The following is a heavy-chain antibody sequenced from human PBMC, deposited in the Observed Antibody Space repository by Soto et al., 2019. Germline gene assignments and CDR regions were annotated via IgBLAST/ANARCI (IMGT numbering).Heavy chain of an antibody. CDR2: IYYSGST. Sequence: SETLPLTCTVSGGSISSGDYYWSWIRQPPGKGLEWIGYIYYSGSTYYNPSLKSRVTISVDTSKNQFSLKLSSVTAADTAVYYCDSCRSSPGYYYYGMAVWGQGTTVTVS. V-gene: IGHV4-30-4*01. CDR3: DSCRSSPGYYYYGMAV. J-gene: IGHJ6*02. CDR1: GGSISSGDYY. D-gene: IGHD6-6*01.